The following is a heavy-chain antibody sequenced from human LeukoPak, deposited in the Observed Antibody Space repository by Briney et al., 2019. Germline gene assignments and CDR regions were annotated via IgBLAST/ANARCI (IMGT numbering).Heavy chain of an antibody. CDR1: GFTFSNYA. J-gene: IGHJ3*02. V-gene: IGHV3-23*01. CDR2: ISGSGGRT. D-gene: IGHD2-2*02. CDR3: AREGYCSSTSCYTLGDAFDI. Sequence: GGSLRLSCAASGFTFSNYAMSWVRQAPGKGLEWVSAISGSGGRTYYADSVKGRFTISRDNSKNTLYLQMNSLRADDTAVYYCAREGYCSSTSCYTLGDAFDIWGQGTMVTVSS.